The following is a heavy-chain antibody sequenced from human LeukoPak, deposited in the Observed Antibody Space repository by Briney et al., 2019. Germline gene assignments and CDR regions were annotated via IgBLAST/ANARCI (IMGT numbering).Heavy chain of an antibody. CDR2: VYHSGNT. J-gene: IGHJ4*02. Sequence: PSGTLSLTCAVSGGSISNSNWWSWVRQSPGKGLEWIGNVYHSGNTNYSPSLKSRVTISLDTSKIQFSLKLRSMTDADTAVYYCARSRGVVTPFDYWGQGTLVTVSS. CDR3: ARSRGVVTPFDY. D-gene: IGHD2-21*02. CDR1: GGSISNSNW. V-gene: IGHV4-4*02.